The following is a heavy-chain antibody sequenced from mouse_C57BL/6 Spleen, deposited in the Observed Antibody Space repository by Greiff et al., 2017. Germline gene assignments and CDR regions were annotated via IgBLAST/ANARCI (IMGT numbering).Heavy chain of an antibody. Sequence: VQLQQSGPELVKPGASVKISCKASGYAFSSSWMNWVKQRPGKGLEWIGRIYPGDGGTNYNGKFKGKATLTADKSSSTAYMQLSSLTSEDSAVYFFASTTVVVRGYFDVWGTGTTVTVSS. CDR1: GYAFSSSW. CDR2: IYPGDGGT. CDR3: ASTTVVVRGYFDV. J-gene: IGHJ1*03. D-gene: IGHD1-1*01. V-gene: IGHV1-82*01.